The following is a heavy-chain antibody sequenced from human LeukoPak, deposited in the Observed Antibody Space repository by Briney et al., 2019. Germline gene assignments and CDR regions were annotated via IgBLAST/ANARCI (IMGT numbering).Heavy chain of an antibody. V-gene: IGHV4-38-2*02. CDR2: IYHSGST. CDR3: ARAQGYFGTTTGY. Sequence: SETLSLTCTVSGYSINSGYYWGWIRQPPGKGLEWIGSIYHSGSTYYNPSLKSRVTIPIDTSKNQFSLKLSSVTAADTAVYYCARAQGYFGTTTGYWGQGTLVTVSS. J-gene: IGHJ4*02. CDR1: GYSINSGYY. D-gene: IGHD1-26*01.